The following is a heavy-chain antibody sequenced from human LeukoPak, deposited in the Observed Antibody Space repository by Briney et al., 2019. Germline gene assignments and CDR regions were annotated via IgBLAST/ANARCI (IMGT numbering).Heavy chain of an antibody. Sequence: SQTLSLTCTVSGGSISSGGYSWNWFRQHPGKGLEWIGYISYTRTTNYNPSLKSRVTISIDTSKNQFSLRLSSVTAADTAVYYCASYLGGPATNWYFDLWGRGTLVTVSS. V-gene: IGHV4-61*08. J-gene: IGHJ2*01. D-gene: IGHD3-3*01. CDR2: ISYTRTT. CDR1: GGSISSGGYS. CDR3: ASYLGGPATNWYFDL.